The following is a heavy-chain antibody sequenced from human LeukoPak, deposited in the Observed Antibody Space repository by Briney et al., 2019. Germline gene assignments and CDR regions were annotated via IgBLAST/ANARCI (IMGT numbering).Heavy chain of an antibody. V-gene: IGHV1-69*04. D-gene: IGHD2-21*01. CDR2: IIPILGIA. CDR1: GGTFSSYA. Sequence: SVKVSCKASGGTFSSYAISWVRQAPGQGLEWMGRIIPILGIANYAQKFQGRVTITADKSTSTAYMELSSLRSEDTAVYYCARRCGGAGCRYFDLWGRGTLVTVSS. J-gene: IGHJ2*01. CDR3: ARRCGGAGCRYFDL.